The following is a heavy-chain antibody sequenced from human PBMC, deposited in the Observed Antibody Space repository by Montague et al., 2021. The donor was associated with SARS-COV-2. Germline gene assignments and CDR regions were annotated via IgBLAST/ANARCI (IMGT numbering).Heavy chain of an antibody. CDR2: IYNSGST. V-gene: IGHV4-61*02. Sequence: TLSLTCTVSSGSIISGSYYWSWIRQPPGKGLEWIGRIYNSGSTYYNPSLKSRLTISVDTSKNQFSLKLSSVTAADTAVYYCARGDGVVTAMVYYYYGMDVWGQGTTVTVSS. J-gene: IGHJ6*02. CDR3: ARGDGVVTAMVYYYYGMDV. D-gene: IGHD5-18*01. CDR1: SGSIISGSYY.